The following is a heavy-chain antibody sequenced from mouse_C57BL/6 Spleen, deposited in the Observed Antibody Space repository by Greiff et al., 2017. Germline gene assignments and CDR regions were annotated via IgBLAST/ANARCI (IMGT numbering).Heavy chain of an antibody. CDR1: GYTFTDYE. CDR2: IDPETGGT. V-gene: IGHV1-15*01. CDR3: TRGGSSYDVWYFDV. D-gene: IGHD1-1*01. Sequence: QVQLKESGAELVRPGASVTLSCSASGYTFTDYEMHWVKQTPVHGLEWIGAIDPETGGTAYNQKFKGKAILTAYKSSSTAYMELRSLTSEDSAVYYCTRGGSSYDVWYFDVWGTGTTVTVSS. J-gene: IGHJ1*03.